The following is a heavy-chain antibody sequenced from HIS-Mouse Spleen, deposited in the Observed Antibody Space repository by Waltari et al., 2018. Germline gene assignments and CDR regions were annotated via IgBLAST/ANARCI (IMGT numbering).Heavy chain of an antibody. CDR3: ARDAGYSSSWYAFDI. V-gene: IGHV1-2*02. D-gene: IGHD6-13*01. CDR2: INPNSGGT. CDR1: GYTLTGYY. J-gene: IGHJ3*02. Sequence: QVQLVQSGAEVKKPGASVKVSCKASGYTLTGYYMHWVRPAPGQGLEWMGWINPNSGGTNYAQKFQGRVTMTRDTSISTAYMELSRLRSDDTAVYYCARDAGYSSSWYAFDIWGQGTMVTVSS.